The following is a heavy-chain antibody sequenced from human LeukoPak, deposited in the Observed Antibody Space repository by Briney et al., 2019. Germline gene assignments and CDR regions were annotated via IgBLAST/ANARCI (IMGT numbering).Heavy chain of an antibody. CDR1: GFTFSSTS. J-gene: IGHJ6*02. Sequence: GGSLRLSCAASGFTFSSTSMSWVRQAPGKGLEWVAVTVGGGDGTYYADSVKGRFTFSRDNSKNTLYLQMNSLRAEDTAVYYCAKDLAAADNYYYYGMDVWGQGTTVTVSS. CDR2: TVGGGDGT. D-gene: IGHD6-13*01. CDR3: AKDLAAADNYYYYGMDV. V-gene: IGHV3-23*01.